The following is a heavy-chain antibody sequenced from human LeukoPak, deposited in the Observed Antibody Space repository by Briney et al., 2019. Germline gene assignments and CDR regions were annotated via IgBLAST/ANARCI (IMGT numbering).Heavy chain of an antibody. J-gene: IGHJ4*02. V-gene: IGHV3-21*01. CDR1: GFTFSSYS. CDR2: ISSSSSYI. Sequence: PGGSLRLSCAASGFTFSSYSMNWVRQAPGKGLEWVSSISSSSSYIYYADSVKGRFTISRDNAKNSLYLQMNSLRAEDTAVYYCARGDIVTPGRKFYTMNDYWGQGTLVTVSS. CDR3: ARGDIVTPGRKFYTMNDY. D-gene: IGHD2-15*01.